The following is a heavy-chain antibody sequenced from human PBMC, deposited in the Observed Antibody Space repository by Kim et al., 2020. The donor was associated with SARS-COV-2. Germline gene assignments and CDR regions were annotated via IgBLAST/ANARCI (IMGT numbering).Heavy chain of an antibody. D-gene: IGHD2-2*01. CDR1: GYTFTSYY. Sequence: ASVKVSCKASGYTFTSYYMHWVRQAPGQGLEWMGIINPSGGSTSYAQKFQGRVTMTRDTSTSTVYMELSSLRSEDTAVYYCARVKQGYCSSTSCPTFDYWGQGTLVTVSS. V-gene: IGHV1-46*01. CDR3: ARVKQGYCSSTSCPTFDY. J-gene: IGHJ4*02. CDR2: INPSGGST.